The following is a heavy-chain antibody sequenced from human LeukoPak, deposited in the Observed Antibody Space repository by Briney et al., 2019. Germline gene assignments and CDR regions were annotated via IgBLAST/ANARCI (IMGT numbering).Heavy chain of an antibody. CDR3: ASNDYRDEGIDS. V-gene: IGHV3-33*03. CDR1: GFTFNSYG. J-gene: IGHJ4*02. D-gene: IGHD4-17*01. Sequence: GGSLRLPCAASGFTFNSYGMHWVRQAPGKGLEWVADIWFDGKNEHFADSVKGRFTISRDNAENSLFLQMNSLRAEDTAVYFCASNDYRDEGIDSWGQGTLVTVSS. CDR2: IWFDGKNE.